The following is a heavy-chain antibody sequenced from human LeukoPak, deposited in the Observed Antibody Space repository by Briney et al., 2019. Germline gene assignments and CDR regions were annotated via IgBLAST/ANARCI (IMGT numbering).Heavy chain of an antibody. CDR3: ARDLDSSSWWNWFDP. Sequence: GGSLRLSCAASGFTFSTYWMSWVRRAPGKGLEWVANIKQDGSEKKYVDSVKGRLTISRDNAKNSLYLQMNSLRAEDTAMYYCARDLDSSSWWNWFDPWGQGTLVTVSS. D-gene: IGHD6-13*01. V-gene: IGHV3-7*01. CDR1: GFTFSTYW. J-gene: IGHJ5*02. CDR2: IKQDGSEK.